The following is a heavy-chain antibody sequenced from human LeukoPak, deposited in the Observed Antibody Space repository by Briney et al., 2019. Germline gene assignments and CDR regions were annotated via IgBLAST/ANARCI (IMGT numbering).Heavy chain of an antibody. CDR2: ISYDGSNK. CDR1: GFTFSSYA. D-gene: IGHD5-12*01. V-gene: IGHV3-30*04. CDR3: ARQGRYSGYDYYLGSYYFDY. J-gene: IGHJ4*03. Sequence: PGGSLRLSCAASGFTFSSYAMHWVRQAPGKGLEWVAVISYDGSNKYYADSVKGRFTISRDNSKNTLYLQMNSLRAEDTAVYYCARQGRYSGYDYYLGSYYFDYWGQGTTVTVSS.